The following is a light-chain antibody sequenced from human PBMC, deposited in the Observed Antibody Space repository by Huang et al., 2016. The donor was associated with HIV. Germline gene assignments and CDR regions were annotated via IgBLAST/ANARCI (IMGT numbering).Light chain of an antibody. Sequence: IPLTQSPSTVSASVGDRVTITCRASQSVNTWLAWYQQKPGKAPRLLIYKASSLEGAVPSRFSGTGFGTEFTLTIDTLQADDSAIYYCQQYNNGLTFGGGTKVEIK. CDR2: KAS. J-gene: IGKJ4*01. CDR1: QSVNTW. CDR3: QQYNNGLT. V-gene: IGKV1-5*03.